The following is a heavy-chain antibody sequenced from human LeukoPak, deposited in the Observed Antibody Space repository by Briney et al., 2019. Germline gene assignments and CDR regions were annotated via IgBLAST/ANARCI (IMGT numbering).Heavy chain of an antibody. CDR2: ISYDGSNK. V-gene: IGHV3-30*18. J-gene: IGHJ4*02. CDR3: AKLNSGYDSEFDY. Sequence: SLRLSCAASGFTFSNAWMSWVRQAPGKGLEWVAVISYDGSNKYYADSVKGRFTISRDNSKNTLYLQMNSLRAEDTAVYYCAKLNSGYDSEFDYWGQGTLVTVSS. D-gene: IGHD5-12*01. CDR1: GFTFSNAW.